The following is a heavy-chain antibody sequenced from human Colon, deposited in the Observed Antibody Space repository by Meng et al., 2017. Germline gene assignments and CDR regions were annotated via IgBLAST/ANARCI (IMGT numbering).Heavy chain of an antibody. D-gene: IGHD6-19*01. V-gene: IGHV3-30*01. J-gene: IGHJ4*02. CDR2: ISYDGSNK. Sequence: GESLKTSCAASGFTFSSYAMHWVRQAPGKGLEWVAVISYDGSNKYYADSVKGRFTISRDNSKNTLYLQMNSLRDEDTAVYYCARDGGSGWWGNYFDYWGQGTLVTVSS. CDR1: GFTFSSYA. CDR3: ARDGGSGWWGNYFDY.